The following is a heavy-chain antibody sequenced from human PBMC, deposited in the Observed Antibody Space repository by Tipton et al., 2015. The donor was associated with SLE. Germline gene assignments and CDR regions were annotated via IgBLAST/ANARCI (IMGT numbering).Heavy chain of an antibody. CDR2: INHSGST. J-gene: IGHJ5*02. Sequence: TLSLTCSVYGGSFSAYYWSWIRQPPGKGLEWIGEINHSGSTNYNPSLKSRVTISVDTSKNQFSLKLSSVTAADTAVYYCARPPKGNWFDPWGQGTLVTVSS. CDR3: ARPPKGNWFDP. CDR1: GGSFSAYY. V-gene: IGHV4-34*01.